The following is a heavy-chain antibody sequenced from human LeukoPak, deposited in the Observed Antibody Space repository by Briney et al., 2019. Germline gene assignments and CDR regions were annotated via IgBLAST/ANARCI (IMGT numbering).Heavy chain of an antibody. CDR1: GFTFSSYA. Sequence: GGSLRLSCAASGFTFSSYAMHWVRQAPGKGLEWVAVISYDGSNKYYADSVKGRFTTSTDNSKNTLYLQINSVRAEDTAVYYCAGAVEVEFDYWGQGTLVTVSS. D-gene: IGHD1-1*01. CDR3: AGAVEVEFDY. V-gene: IGHV3-30-3*01. CDR2: ISYDGSNK. J-gene: IGHJ4*02.